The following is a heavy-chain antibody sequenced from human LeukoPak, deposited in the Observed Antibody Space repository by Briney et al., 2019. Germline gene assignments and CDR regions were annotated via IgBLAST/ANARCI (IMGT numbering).Heavy chain of an antibody. CDR3: AIDGVARHYYYYDMDV. D-gene: IGHD2-15*01. J-gene: IGHJ6*03. Sequence: ASVKVSCKGSGYTFTSYAMNWVRQAPGQGLEGMGWINTNTGNPTYAQGFTGRFVFSLDTSVSTAYLQISSLKAEDTAVYYCAIDGVARHYYYYDMDVWGKGTTVTVSS. CDR1: GYTFTSYA. V-gene: IGHV7-4-1*02. CDR2: INTNTGNP.